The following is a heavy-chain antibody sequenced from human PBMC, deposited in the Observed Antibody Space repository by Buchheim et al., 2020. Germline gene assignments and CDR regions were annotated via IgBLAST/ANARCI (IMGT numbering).Heavy chain of an antibody. CDR3: AKGPETWIQLWLGSGNDY. J-gene: IGHJ4*02. V-gene: IGHV3-23*01. D-gene: IGHD5-18*01. CDR1: GFTFSSYA. Sequence: EVQLLESGGGLVQPGGSLRLSCAASGFTFSSYAMSWVRQAPGKGLEWVSAISGSGGSTYYADSVKDRFTISRDNSKNTLYLQMNSLRAEDTAVYYCAKGPETWIQLWLGSGNDYWGQGTL. CDR2: ISGSGGST.